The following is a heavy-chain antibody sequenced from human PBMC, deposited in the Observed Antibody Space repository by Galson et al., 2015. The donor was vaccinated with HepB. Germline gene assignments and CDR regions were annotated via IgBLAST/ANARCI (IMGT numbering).Heavy chain of an antibody. CDR3: ARADFWSGYDATIFDY. Sequence: SLRLSCAASGFTFSSYWMSWVRQAPGKGLEWVANIKQDGSEKYYVDSVKGRFTISRDNAKNSLYLQMNSLRAEDTAVYYCARADFWSGYDATIFDYWGQGTLVTVSS. CDR2: IKQDGSEK. V-gene: IGHV3-7*03. D-gene: IGHD3-3*01. J-gene: IGHJ4*02. CDR1: GFTFSSYW.